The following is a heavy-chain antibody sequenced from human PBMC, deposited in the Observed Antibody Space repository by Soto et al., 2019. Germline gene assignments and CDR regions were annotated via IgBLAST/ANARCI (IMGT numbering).Heavy chain of an antibody. CDR3: GRDEMVVATGSRTWHYYYGMDV. CDR1: GGTFSTYA. D-gene: IGHD2-15*01. V-gene: IGHV1-69*12. J-gene: IGHJ6*02. Sequence: QVQLVQSGAEVKKPGSSVKVSCKSSGGTFSTYAISWVRQAPGQGLEWMGGIIPIFGTANYAQKFQGRVTITADESTTTAYMELIRLRSEDTAVYYCGRDEMVVATGSRTWHYYYGMDVWGQGTTVTVSS. CDR2: IIPIFGTA.